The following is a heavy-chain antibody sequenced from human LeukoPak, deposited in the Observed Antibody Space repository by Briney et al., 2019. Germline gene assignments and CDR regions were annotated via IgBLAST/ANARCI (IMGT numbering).Heavy chain of an antibody. CDR1: GGSISSHY. J-gene: IGHJ3*02. D-gene: IGHD2-2*01. CDR3: ARHGGCSSTTCHDAFDI. CDR2: IYYSGST. V-gene: IGHV4-59*11. Sequence: SETLSLTCTVSGGSISSHYWSWIRQPPGKGLEWIGYIYYSGSTNYNPSLKSRVTISVDTSKNQFSLKLSSVTAADTAVYYCARHGGCSSTTCHDAFDIWGQGTMVTVSS.